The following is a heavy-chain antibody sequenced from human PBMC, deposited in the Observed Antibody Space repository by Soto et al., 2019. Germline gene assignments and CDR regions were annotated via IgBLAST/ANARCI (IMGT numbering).Heavy chain of an antibody. V-gene: IGHV4-30-4*01. J-gene: IGHJ3*02. Sequence: QVQLQESGPGLVKPSQTLSLTCTVSGGSISNHNYYWSWLRQPQGKGLEWIGYIDYTGNAYYNPSLKSRSSLSVDTSNNQFSLKVNSVNAADTAMYYCVREVRAGVVSDAFDIWGQGTMVTVSS. CDR2: IDYTGNA. CDR1: GGSISNHNYY. D-gene: IGHD2-21*01. CDR3: VREVRAGVVSDAFDI.